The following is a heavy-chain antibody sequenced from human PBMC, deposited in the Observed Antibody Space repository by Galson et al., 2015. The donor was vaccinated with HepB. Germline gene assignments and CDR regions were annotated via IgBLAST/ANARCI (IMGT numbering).Heavy chain of an antibody. CDR1: GFSFSNYA. D-gene: IGHD1-14*01. CDR2: IDVSGGRT. V-gene: IGHV3-23*01. CDR3: SRPPTMTTKVMDV. J-gene: IGHJ6*02. Sequence: SLRLSCAASGFSFSNYAMNWVRQAPGKGLEWVSAIDVSGGRTDYADSVKGRFTISRDNSKSTLYLQMNSLRAEDTAVYYCSRPPTMTTKVMDVWGRGTTVIVSS.